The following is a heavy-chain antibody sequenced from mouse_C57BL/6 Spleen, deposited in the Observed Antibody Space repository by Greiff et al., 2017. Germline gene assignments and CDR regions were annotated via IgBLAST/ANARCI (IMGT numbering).Heavy chain of an antibody. CDR3: ARYIDDYDEGAWFAY. Sequence: EVQGVESGGGLVQPGGSLSLSCAASGFTFTDYYMSWVRQPPGKALEWLGFIRNKANGYTTEYSASVKGRFTISRDNSQSILYLQMNALRAEDSATYYCARYIDDYDEGAWFAYWGQGTLVTVSA. V-gene: IGHV7-3*01. CDR1: GFTFTDYY. D-gene: IGHD2-4*01. J-gene: IGHJ3*01. CDR2: IRNKANGYTT.